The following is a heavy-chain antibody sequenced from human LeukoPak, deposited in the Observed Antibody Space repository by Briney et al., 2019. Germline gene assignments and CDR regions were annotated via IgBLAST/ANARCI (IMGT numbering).Heavy chain of an antibody. D-gene: IGHD6-19*01. CDR3: ARQKPVAATTHFDN. J-gene: IGHJ4*02. V-gene: IGHV4-59*08. CDR2: IYYRGST. CDR1: GGSISSYY. Sequence: SETLSLTCTVSGGSISSYYWSWIRQPPGKALEWIGYIYYRGSTNYNPSLKNRVTISVDTSKSHCSLKLSSVTAADTAVYYCARQKPVAATTHFDNWGQGILVTVSS.